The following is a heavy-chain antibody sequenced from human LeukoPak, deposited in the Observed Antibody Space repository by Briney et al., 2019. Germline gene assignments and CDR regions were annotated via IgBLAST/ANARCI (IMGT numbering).Heavy chain of an antibody. Sequence: PSETLSLTCTVSGGSISSYYRSWIRQPPGKGLEWIGYIYYSGSTNYNPSLKSRVTISVDTSKNQFSLKLSSVTAADTAVYYCARDRYGSGSYYRSAGWFDPWGQGTLVTVSS. CDR2: IYYSGST. V-gene: IGHV4-59*01. CDR3: ARDRYGSGSYYRSAGWFDP. D-gene: IGHD3-10*01. CDR1: GGSISSYY. J-gene: IGHJ5*02.